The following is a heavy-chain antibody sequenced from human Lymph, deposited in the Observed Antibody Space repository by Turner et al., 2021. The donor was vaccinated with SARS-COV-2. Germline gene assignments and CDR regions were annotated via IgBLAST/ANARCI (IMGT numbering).Heavy chain of an antibody. V-gene: IGHV3-21*01. CDR3: ARDIPTTADYFDY. J-gene: IGHJ4*02. CDR2: ISSSSSYI. D-gene: IGHD4-17*01. CDR1: GFTFSTYS. Sequence: EVQLVESGGGLVKPGGSLRLSCAASGFTFSTYSMNWVRQAPGKGLEWISSISSSSSYIYYAESVKGRFTISRDDAKNSLYLQMNSLRAEDTAVYFCARDIPTTADYFDYWGQGTLVTVSS.